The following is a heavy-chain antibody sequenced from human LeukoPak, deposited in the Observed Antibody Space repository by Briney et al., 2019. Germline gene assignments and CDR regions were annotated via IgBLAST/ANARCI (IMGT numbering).Heavy chain of an antibody. J-gene: IGHJ6*02. CDR2: ISYDGSNK. V-gene: IGHV3-30*18. CDR3: AKDLASYYYYGMDV. CDR1: GFTFSSYG. Sequence: GGSLRLSCAASGFTFSSYGMHWGRQAPGKGLEGGAVISYDGSNKYYADSVKGRFTISRDNSKNTLYLQMNSLRAEDTAVYYCAKDLASYYYYGMDVWGQGTTVTVSS.